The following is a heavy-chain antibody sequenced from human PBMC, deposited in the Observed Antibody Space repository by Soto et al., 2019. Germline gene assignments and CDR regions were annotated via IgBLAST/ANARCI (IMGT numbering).Heavy chain of an antibody. D-gene: IGHD3-3*01. V-gene: IGHV3-33*01. CDR2: IWYDGSNK. CDR1: GFTFSSYG. CDR3: AREGNDFWSGYWGRYFDY. J-gene: IGHJ4*02. Sequence: QVQLVEAGGGVVQPGRSLRLSCAASGFTFSSYGMHWVRQAPGKGLEWVAVIWYDGSNKYYADSEKGRFTISRDNSKNTLYLQMNSLRAEDTAVYYCAREGNDFWSGYWGRYFDYWGQGTLVTVSS.